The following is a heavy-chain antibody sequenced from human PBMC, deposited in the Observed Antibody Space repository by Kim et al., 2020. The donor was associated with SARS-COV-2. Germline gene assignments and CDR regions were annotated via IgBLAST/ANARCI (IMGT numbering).Heavy chain of an antibody. J-gene: IGHJ6*02. CDR2: IIPIFGTA. CDR1: GGTFSSYA. Sequence: SVKVSCKASGGTFSSYAISWVRQAPGQGLEWMGGIIPIFGTANYAQKFQGRVTITADESTSTAYMELSSLRSEDTAVYYCARGGQQQLSRGYYYYGMDVWGQGTTVTVSS. D-gene: IGHD6-13*01. V-gene: IGHV1-69*13. CDR3: ARGGQQQLSRGYYYYGMDV.